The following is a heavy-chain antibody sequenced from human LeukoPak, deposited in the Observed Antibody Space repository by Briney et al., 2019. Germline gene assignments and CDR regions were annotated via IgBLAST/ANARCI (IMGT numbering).Heavy chain of an antibody. V-gene: IGHV3-30*18. CDR3: AKAHSSGWYPWFDP. CDR1: GFTFSSYG. Sequence: PGGPLRLSCAASGFTFSSYGMHWVRQAPGKGLEWVAVISYDGSNKYYADSVKGRFTISRDNSKNTLYLQMNSLRAEDTAVYYCAKAHSSGWYPWFDPWGQGTLVTVSS. D-gene: IGHD6-19*01. CDR2: ISYDGSNK. J-gene: IGHJ5*02.